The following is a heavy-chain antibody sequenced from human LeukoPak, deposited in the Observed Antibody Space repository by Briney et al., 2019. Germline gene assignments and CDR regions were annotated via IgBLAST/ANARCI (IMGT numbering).Heavy chain of an antibody. CDR2: ICYGGGT. D-gene: IGHD1-26*01. Sequence: SETLSLTCTVSGGSISSYYWSWIRQPPGKGLEWIGYICYGGGTNYNPSLKSRVTISVDTSKNQFSLKLSSVTAADTAVYYCARGRSSWEQLTYYYYYYMDVWGKGTTVTVSS. CDR3: ARGRSSWEQLTYYYYYYMDV. J-gene: IGHJ6*03. V-gene: IGHV4-59*01. CDR1: GGSISSYY.